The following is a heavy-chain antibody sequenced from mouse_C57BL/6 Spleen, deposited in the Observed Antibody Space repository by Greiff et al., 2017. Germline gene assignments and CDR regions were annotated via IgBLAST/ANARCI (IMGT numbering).Heavy chain of an antibody. Sequence: EVQLVESGGGLVKPGGSLKLSCAASGYTFSSYAMSWVSQTPEKRLEWVETISDGGSYTYSPDNVKGRFTISRDTAKNNLYLQMSHLKSEDTAMYYCARDRGAYGYWGQGILVTVSA. V-gene: IGHV5-4*01. CDR1: GYTFSSYA. J-gene: IGHJ3*02. D-gene: IGHD3-3*01. CDR2: ISDGGSYT. CDR3: ARDRGAYGY.